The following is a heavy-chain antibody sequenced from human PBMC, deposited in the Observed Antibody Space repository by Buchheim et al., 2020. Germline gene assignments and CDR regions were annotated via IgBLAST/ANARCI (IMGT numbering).Heavy chain of an antibody. CDR2: INPSGGST. CDR1: GYTFTSYY. J-gene: IGHJ6*02. V-gene: IGHV1-46*01. Sequence: QVQLVQSGAEVKKPGASVKVSCKASGYTFTSYYMHWVRQAPGQGLEWMGIINPSGGSTSYAQKFQGRVTMNRDTPPRTGSMELSSLRSEDTAVYYCARDREMTSYYYYGMDVWGQGTT. D-gene: IGHD5-24*01. CDR3: ARDREMTSYYYYGMDV.